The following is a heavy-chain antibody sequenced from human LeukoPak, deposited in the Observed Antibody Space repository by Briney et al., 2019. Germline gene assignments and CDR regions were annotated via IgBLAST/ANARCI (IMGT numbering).Heavy chain of an antibody. J-gene: IGHJ6*04. Sequence: GGSLRLSCAASGFTFSSYAMSWVRQAPGKGLEWVSAISGSGGNTYYADSVKGRFTISRDNSKNTLYLQMNSLRAEDTAVYYCAKVFSHDPLSSYSIGVGVMDVWGKGTTVTVSS. CDR3: AKVFSHDPLSSYSIGVGVMDV. D-gene: IGHD4-11*01. CDR2: ISGSGGNT. CDR1: GFTFSSYA. V-gene: IGHV3-23*01.